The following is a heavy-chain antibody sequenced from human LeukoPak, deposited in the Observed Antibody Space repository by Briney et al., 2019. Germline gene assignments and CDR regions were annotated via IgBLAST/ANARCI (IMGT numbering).Heavy chain of an antibody. J-gene: IGHJ4*02. CDR1: GYTFTGYY. CDR2: INPNSGGT. V-gene: IGHV1-2*02. Sequence: ASVKVSCKASGYTFTGYYMHWVRQAPGQGLEWMGWINPNSGGTNYAQKFQGRVTMTTDTSTSTAYMELRSLRSDDTAVYYCARTRRYCSGGSCYFDYWGQGTLVTVSS. D-gene: IGHD2-15*01. CDR3: ARTRRYCSGGSCYFDY.